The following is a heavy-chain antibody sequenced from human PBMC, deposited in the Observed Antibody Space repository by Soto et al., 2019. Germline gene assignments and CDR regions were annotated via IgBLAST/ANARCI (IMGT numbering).Heavy chain of an antibody. CDR2: ISYDGSNK. J-gene: IGHJ6*02. D-gene: IGHD2-8*01. CDR3: AKAGVYYYYYGMDV. CDR1: GFTVSSYA. Sequence: PGGSLRLSCAASGFTVSSYAIHWVRQAPGKGLEWVAVISYDGSNKYYADSVKGRFTISRDNSKNTLYLQMNSLRAEDTAVYYCAKAGVYYYYYGMDVWGQGT. V-gene: IGHV3-30*18.